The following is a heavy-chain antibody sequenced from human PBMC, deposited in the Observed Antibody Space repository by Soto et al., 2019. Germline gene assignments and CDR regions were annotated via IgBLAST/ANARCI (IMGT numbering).Heavy chain of an antibody. D-gene: IGHD3-22*01. CDR2: IIPIFGTA. V-gene: IGHV1-69*06. Sequence: QVELVQSGAEVKKPGSSVKVSCQASEDTFRNYAISWVRQAPGQGLEWMGGIIPIFGTANYARKFQGGVTITSDKSANTLYLELSSLRSEDTAVYYCASTKYDSSAYYYWYLGLWGRGTLVTVSS. J-gene: IGHJ2*01. CDR3: ASTKYDSSAYYYWYLGL. CDR1: EDTFRNYA.